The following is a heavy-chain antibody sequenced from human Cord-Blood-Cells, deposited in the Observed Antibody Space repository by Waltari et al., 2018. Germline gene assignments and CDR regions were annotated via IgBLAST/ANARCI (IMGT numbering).Heavy chain of an antibody. CDR1: GYTFTGYY. Sequence: QVQLVQSGAEVKKPGASVKVSCKASGYTFTGYYMHWVRQAPGQGLEWMGWINPNSGGTNCAQKLQGRVTMTRDTSISTAYMELSRLRSDDTAVYYCAREYCSSTSCYQAFDYWGQGTLVTVSS. V-gene: IGHV1-2*02. J-gene: IGHJ4*02. CDR3: AREYCSSTSCYQAFDY. D-gene: IGHD2-2*01. CDR2: INPNSGGT.